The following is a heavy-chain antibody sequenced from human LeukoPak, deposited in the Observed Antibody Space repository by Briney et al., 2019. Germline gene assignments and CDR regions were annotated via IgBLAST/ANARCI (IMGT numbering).Heavy chain of an antibody. CDR1: GFTFSSYG. CDR2: IRYDGSNK. J-gene: IGHJ4*02. CDR3: AKGGDGSWDNLPFDY. Sequence: GGSLRLSCAASGFTFSSYGMQWVRQAPGKGLEWVAFIRYDGSNKYYADSVKGRFTISRDNSKNTLYLQMNSLRAEDMALYYCAKGGDGSWDNLPFDYWGQGTLVTVSS. D-gene: IGHD6-13*01. V-gene: IGHV3-30*02.